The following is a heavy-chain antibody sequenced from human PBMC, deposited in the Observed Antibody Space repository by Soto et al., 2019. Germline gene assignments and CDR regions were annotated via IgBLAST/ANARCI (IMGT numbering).Heavy chain of an antibody. Sequence: GGSLRLSCAASGFPFSSFSMNWVRQAPGKGLEWVAYVSRGGRTIYYADSVKGRFTISRDNAKNSLYLQMNSLRAEDTAVYYCARSPGDLVEFDYWGQGTLVTVSS. J-gene: IGHJ4*02. D-gene: IGHD2-15*01. CDR2: VSRGGRTI. CDR1: GFPFSSFS. CDR3: ARSPGDLVEFDY. V-gene: IGHV3-48*04.